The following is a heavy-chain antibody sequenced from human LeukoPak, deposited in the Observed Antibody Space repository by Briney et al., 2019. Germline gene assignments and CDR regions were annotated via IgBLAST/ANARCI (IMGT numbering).Heavy chain of an antibody. CDR2: INPNSGGT. CDR3: ARGGRYCSGGSCYPGIDYYGMDV. J-gene: IGHJ6*02. Sequence: ASVKVSCKASGYTFTGYYMHWVRQAPGQGLEWMGWINPNSGGTNYAQKFQGRVTMTRDTSISTAYMELGRLRSDDTAVYYCARGGRYCSGGSCYPGIDYYGMDVWGQGTTVTVSS. D-gene: IGHD2-15*01. CDR1: GYTFTGYY. V-gene: IGHV1-2*02.